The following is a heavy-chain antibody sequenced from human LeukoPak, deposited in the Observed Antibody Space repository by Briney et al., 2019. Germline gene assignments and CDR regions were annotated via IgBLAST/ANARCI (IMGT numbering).Heavy chain of an antibody. D-gene: IGHD5-18*01. Sequence: ASVKVSCKVSGYTLTELSMHWVRQAPGQALEWMGWINPNSGGTNYAQKFQGRVTMTRDMSISTACMELSRLRSDDTAVYYCARETPHSYVDYWGQGTLVTVSS. CDR3: ARETPHSYVDY. CDR1: GYTLTELS. V-gene: IGHV1-2*02. CDR2: INPNSGGT. J-gene: IGHJ4*02.